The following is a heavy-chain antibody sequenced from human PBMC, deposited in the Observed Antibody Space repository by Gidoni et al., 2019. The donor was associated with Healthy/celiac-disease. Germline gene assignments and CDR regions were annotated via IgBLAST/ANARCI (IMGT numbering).Heavy chain of an antibody. Sequence: QVQLVQSGAEVKKPGSSVKVSCKASGGTFSSYAISWVRQAPGQGLEWMGGIIPIFGTANYAQKFQGRVTITADKSTSTAYMELSSLRSEDTAVYYCARGGLEYCSSTSCYRDYYYYYYMDVWGKGTTVTVSS. J-gene: IGHJ6*03. CDR3: ARGGLEYCSSTSCYRDYYYYYYMDV. V-gene: IGHV1-69*06. D-gene: IGHD2-2*01. CDR1: GGTFSSYA. CDR2: IIPIFGTA.